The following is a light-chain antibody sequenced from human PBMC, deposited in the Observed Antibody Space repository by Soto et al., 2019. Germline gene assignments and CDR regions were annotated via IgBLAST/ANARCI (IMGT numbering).Light chain of an antibody. V-gene: IGLV2-14*01. CDR3: GSYTSSGPLV. CDR2: DVS. J-gene: IGLJ3*02. Sequence: HSALTQPASVSGSPGQSITISCTGTSSDVGGYNYVSWYQQHPGKAPKLMIYDVSNRPSGVSNRFSGSKSGNTASLTISGLQAEQQHVHYRGSYTSSGPLVLGVGT. CDR1: SSDVGGYNY.